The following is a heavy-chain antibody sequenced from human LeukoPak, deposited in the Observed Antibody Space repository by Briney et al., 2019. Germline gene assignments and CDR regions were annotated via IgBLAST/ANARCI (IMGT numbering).Heavy chain of an antibody. CDR3: ARSPPLGGYYFDY. D-gene: IGHD3-10*01. CDR1: GGSISSYY. CDR2: IYYSGST. V-gene: IGHV4-59*08. Sequence: SETLSLTCTVSGGSISSYYWSWIRQPPGKGLEWIGYIYYSGSTNYNPSLKSRVTISVDTSKNQFSLKLSSVTAADTAVYYCARSPPLGGYYFDYWGQGTLVTVSS. J-gene: IGHJ4*02.